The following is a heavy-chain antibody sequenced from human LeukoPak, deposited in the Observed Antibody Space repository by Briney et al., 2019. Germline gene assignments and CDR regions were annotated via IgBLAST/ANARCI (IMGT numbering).Heavy chain of an antibody. Sequence: GGSLRLSCAASGFTVSSNYMSWVRQAPGKGLGWVSVIYSGGSTYYADSVKGRFIISRDGSKNTLYLQMNSLSAEDTAVYYCARDAASCSSTSCFAAWFDPWGQGTLVTVSS. CDR2: IYSGGST. J-gene: IGHJ5*02. CDR3: ARDAASCSSTSCFAAWFDP. CDR1: GFTVSSNY. V-gene: IGHV3-66*02. D-gene: IGHD2-2*01.